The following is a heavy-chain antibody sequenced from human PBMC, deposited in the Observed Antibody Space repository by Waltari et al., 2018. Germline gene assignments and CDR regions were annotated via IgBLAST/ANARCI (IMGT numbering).Heavy chain of an antibody. Sequence: QLHLQESGPGLVKPSETLSLTCTVSGGSISSSSYYWGRIRRPPGTGLEWIGSIFYSGRTNYNPSLKSRVTITVDTSKNQFSLKLSSVTAADTAVYYCARAATGTKGGFDYWGQGTLVTVSS. CDR2: IFYSGRT. CDR1: GGSISSSSYY. J-gene: IGHJ4*02. CDR3: ARAATGTKGGFDY. D-gene: IGHD1-1*01. V-gene: IGHV4-39*07.